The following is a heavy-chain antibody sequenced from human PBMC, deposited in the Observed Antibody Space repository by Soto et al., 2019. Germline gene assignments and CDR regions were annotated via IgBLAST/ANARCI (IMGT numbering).Heavy chain of an antibody. CDR1: GYTFTSYG. V-gene: IGHV1-18*01. J-gene: IGHJ5*02. CDR2: ISAYSGNT. CDR3: ARAIYDILTGRWFDP. D-gene: IGHD3-9*01. Sequence: ASVKVSCKASGYTFTSYGISWVRQAPGQGLEWMGWISAYSGNTNYAQKLQGRVTMTTDTSTSTAYMELRSLRSDDTAVYYCARAIYDILTGRWFDPWGQGTLVTVSS.